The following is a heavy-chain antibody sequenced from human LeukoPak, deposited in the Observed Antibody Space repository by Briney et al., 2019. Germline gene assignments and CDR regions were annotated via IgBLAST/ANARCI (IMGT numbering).Heavy chain of an antibody. CDR1: GGSFSGYY. J-gene: IGHJ4*02. CDR2: INHSGST. CDR3: ARVKGYYDSSGKFLDY. Sequence: SETLSLTCAVYGGSFSGYYWSWIRQPPGKGLEWIGEINHSGSTNYNPSLKSRVTISVDTSKNQFSLKLSSVTAADTAVYYCARVKGYYDSSGKFLDYWGQGTLVTVSS. D-gene: IGHD3-22*01. V-gene: IGHV4-34*01.